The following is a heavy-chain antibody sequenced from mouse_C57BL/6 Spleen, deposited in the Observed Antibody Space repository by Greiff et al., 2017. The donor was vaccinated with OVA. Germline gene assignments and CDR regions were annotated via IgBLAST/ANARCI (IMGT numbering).Heavy chain of an antibody. CDR2: IYWDDDK. Sequence: QVTLKESGPGILQSSQTLSLTCSFSGFSLSTSGMGVSWIRQPSGKGLEWLAHIYWDDDKRYNPSLMSRPTISKDTSRNQVFLKSNRWDTADTAAYYCARGGFYFYYWGQGTTLTVSS. CDR3: ARGGFYFYY. J-gene: IGHJ2*01. CDR1: GFSLSTSGMG. V-gene: IGHV8-12*01.